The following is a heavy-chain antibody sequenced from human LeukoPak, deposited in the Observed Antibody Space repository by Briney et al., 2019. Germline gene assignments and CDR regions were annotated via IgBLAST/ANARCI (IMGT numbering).Heavy chain of an antibody. J-gene: IGHJ6*02. CDR3: AKAHCSGGSCYPYYYYGMDV. CDR1: RFTFSSYW. CDR2: INGEGSSA. Sequence: GGSLRLSCAASRFTFSSYWMHWVRQAPGKGLLWVSRINGEGSSAYYADSVKGRFTISRDNSKNTLYLQMNSLRAEDTAVYYCAKAHCSGGSCYPYYYYGMDVWGQGTTVTVSS. V-gene: IGHV3-74*01. D-gene: IGHD2-15*01.